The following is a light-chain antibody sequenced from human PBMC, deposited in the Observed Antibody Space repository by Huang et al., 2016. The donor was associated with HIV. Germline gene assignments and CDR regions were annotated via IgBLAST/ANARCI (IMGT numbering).Light chain of an antibody. J-gene: IGKJ3*01. CDR1: QDIGNF. CDR2: SSS. V-gene: IGKV1-27*01. Sequence: DIQMTQSPPSLSASQGVRVTLTCRAGQDIGNFLAWFQQTPGGVPKLLIYSSSTLQLVVPSRFTGRGSGTEFTLTITNLQPEDVATYYCQRYDTAPRAFGPGTKVDIK. CDR3: QRYDTAPRA.